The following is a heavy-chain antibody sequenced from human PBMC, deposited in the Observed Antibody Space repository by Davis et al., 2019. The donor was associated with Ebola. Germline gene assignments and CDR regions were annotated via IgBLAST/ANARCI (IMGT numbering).Heavy chain of an antibody. CDR3: ASLGYSYGYGEGDY. D-gene: IGHD5-18*01. CDR2: IYTSGST. Sequence: PSETLSLTCTVSGGSISSYYWSWIRQPAGKGLEWIGRIYTSGSTNYNPSLKSRVTMSVDTSKNQFSLKLSSVTAADTAVYYCASLGYSYGYGEGDYWGQGTLVTVSS. V-gene: IGHV4-4*07. CDR1: GGSISSYY. J-gene: IGHJ4*02.